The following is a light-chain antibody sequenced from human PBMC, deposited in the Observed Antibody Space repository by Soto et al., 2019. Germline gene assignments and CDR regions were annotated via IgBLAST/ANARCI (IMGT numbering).Light chain of an antibody. J-gene: IGLJ1*01. CDR3: SSYTSSSSLWV. CDR2: DVS. Sequence: QSALTQPASVSESPGQSITISCTGTSSDVGGYNYVSWYQQHPGKAPKLMIYDVSNRPSGVSNRFSGSKSGNTASLTISGVQAEDEADYYCSSYTSSSSLWVFGTGTKVTVL. V-gene: IGLV2-14*01. CDR1: SSDVGGYNY.